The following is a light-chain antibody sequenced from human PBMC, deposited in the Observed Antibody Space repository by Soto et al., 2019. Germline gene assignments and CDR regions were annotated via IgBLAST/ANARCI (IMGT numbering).Light chain of an antibody. V-gene: IGLV6-57*04. Sequence: NFMLTHPHSVSESQGKTVTISCTRSSGSIAGNYVQWYQQRPGSAPTSVIFEDNQRPSGVPDRFSGSIDSSSNSASLTISGLQTEDEADYYCQSYDSSNHAIFGGGTKVTVL. CDR2: EDN. J-gene: IGLJ2*01. CDR1: SGSIAGNY. CDR3: QSYDSSNHAI.